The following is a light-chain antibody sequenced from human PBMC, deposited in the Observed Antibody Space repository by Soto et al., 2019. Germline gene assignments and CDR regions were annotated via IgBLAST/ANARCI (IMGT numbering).Light chain of an antibody. CDR1: QSISNW. J-gene: IGKJ2*01. CDR2: RAS. Sequence: DIQMTKYPSTLSASVGDRVTITCRASQSISNWLAWYQQKPGKAPKLLIYRASALERGVPSRFTGSGSGTEFTLTISSLQPDDFAIYFCQQYNTDSHTFGQGARWIS. CDR3: QQYNTDSHT. V-gene: IGKV1-5*03.